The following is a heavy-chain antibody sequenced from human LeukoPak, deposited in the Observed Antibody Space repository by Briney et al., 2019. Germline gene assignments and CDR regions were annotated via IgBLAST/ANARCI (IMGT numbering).Heavy chain of an antibody. Sequence: GGSLRLSCAASGVTLSTYAMSWVRQAPGKGLEWVSGISGSGGSTFYADSVKGRFTINRDNSRNTLYLQMNSLRAEDTAEYYCAKDSFAALSFFDYWGQGTLVTVSS. CDR2: ISGSGGST. J-gene: IGHJ4*02. CDR3: AKDSFAALSFFDY. CDR1: GVTLSTYA. V-gene: IGHV3-23*01. D-gene: IGHD1-26*01.